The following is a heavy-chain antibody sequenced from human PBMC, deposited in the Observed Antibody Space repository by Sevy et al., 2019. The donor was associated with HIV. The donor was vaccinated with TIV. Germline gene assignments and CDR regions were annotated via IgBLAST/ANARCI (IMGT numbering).Heavy chain of an antibody. CDR2: INDSGIT. V-gene: IGHV4-34*01. D-gene: IGHD2-2*01. CDR1: GGSFSGYY. J-gene: IGHJ5*02. CDR3: ARSPPVVVVPGAPSWFDP. Sequence: SETLSLTCAVHGGSFSGYYWSWIRESPGKGLEWIGEINDSGITNYNPSLKSRVTISVDTSKKEYSLRLSSVTAADTAVYYCARSPPVVVVPGAPSWFDPWGQGTLVTVSS.